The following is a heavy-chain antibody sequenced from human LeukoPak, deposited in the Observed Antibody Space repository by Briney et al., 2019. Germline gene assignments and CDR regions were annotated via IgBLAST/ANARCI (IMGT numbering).Heavy chain of an antibody. Sequence: GGSLRLSCAASGFTFSSYAMHWVRQAPGKGLEWVAVISYDGSNKYYADPVKGRFTISRDNSKNTLDLQMNSLRAEDTAVYYCAKGAYYSDSSGHYFDYWGQGTLVTVSS. CDR3: AKGAYYSDSSGHYFDY. CDR2: ISYDGSNK. V-gene: IGHV3-30-3*01. CDR1: GFTFSSYA. D-gene: IGHD3-22*01. J-gene: IGHJ4*02.